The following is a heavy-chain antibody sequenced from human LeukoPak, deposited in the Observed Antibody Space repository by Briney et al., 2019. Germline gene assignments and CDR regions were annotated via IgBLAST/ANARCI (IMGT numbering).Heavy chain of an antibody. CDR1: GFTFSSYE. Sequence: GGSLRLSCAASGFTFSSYEMNCVREAPGKGLEWVSYISSSGSTIYYADSVKGRFTISRDNAKNSLYLQMNSLRAEDTAVYYCARDRWGYSYGGYWGQGTLVTVSS. J-gene: IGHJ4*02. V-gene: IGHV3-48*03. D-gene: IGHD5-18*01. CDR2: ISSSGSTI. CDR3: ARDRWGYSYGGY.